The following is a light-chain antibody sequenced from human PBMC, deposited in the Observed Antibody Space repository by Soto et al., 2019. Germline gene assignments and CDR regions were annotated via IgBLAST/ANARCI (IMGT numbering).Light chain of an antibody. CDR3: QQRSDWPPSLT. J-gene: IGKJ4*01. CDR1: KSVSSS. Sequence: EIVLTQSPATLSLSPGERATISCRASKSVSSSLAWYQQKPGQAPRLLIYAASNRATGIPTRFSGSGSGTDFTLTISSLEPEDFGVYYCQQRSDWPPSLTFGGGTKVEIK. V-gene: IGKV3-11*01. CDR2: AAS.